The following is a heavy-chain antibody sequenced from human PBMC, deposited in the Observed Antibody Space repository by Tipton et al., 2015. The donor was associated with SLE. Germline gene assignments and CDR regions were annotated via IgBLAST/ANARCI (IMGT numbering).Heavy chain of an antibody. J-gene: IGHJ4*02. Sequence: TLSLTCTVSGGSISSSSYYWGWIRQPPGKGLEWIGSIYHSGNTYYNPSLKSRVSIAVDTSKNQFSLKLSSVTAADTAVYYCARDLSSAYYYADYFDYWGQGTLVTVSS. D-gene: IGHD3-22*01. CDR2: IYHSGNT. CDR1: GGSISSSSYY. V-gene: IGHV4-39*07. CDR3: ARDLSSAYYYADYFDY.